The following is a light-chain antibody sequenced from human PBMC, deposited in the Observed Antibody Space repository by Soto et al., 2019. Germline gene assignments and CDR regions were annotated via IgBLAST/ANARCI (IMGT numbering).Light chain of an antibody. CDR1: QSVSSDY. Sequence: EIVLTQSPGTLSLSPGERATLSCRASQSVSSDYLAWYQQKPGQTPKVLIYRASSRATGIPDRFSGSGSGTDFTLTISRLEPEEFAVYYCQQYGSSPLTCGGGTKVEIK. CDR3: QQYGSSPLT. CDR2: RAS. J-gene: IGKJ4*01. V-gene: IGKV3-20*01.